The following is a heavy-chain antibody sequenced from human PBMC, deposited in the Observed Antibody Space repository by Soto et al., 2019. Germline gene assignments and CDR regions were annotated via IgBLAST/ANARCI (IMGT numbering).Heavy chain of an antibody. J-gene: IGHJ5*02. V-gene: IGHV6-1*01. CDR1: GDSVSSNTAS. CDR3: AKGDNLGPKTGYAFDP. CDR2: TYFRSKWYN. Sequence: SQTLSLTCAISGDSVSSNTASWNWIRQSPSRGLEWLGRTYFRSKWYNDYAVSVKSRIIINPNTSNNQFSLQLNSVTPEDTAVYFCAKGDNLGPKTGYAFDPWGQGIMVTVSS. D-gene: IGHD5-12*01.